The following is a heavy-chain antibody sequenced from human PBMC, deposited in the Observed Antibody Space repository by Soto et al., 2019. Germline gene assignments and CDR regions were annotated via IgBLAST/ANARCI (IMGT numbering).Heavy chain of an antibody. V-gene: IGHV1-18*01. J-gene: IGHJ4*02. CDR3: ARDSDYTIGY. CDR2: IHTYNGNK. CDR1: GYTFTRYG. Sequence: VASVKLYCKASGYTFTRYGISWVRQAPGQGLEWVGWIHTYNGNKNFAQKFQGRVTLTTDTSTSTAYMELRSLSSDDTAVYYCARDSDYTIGYWGQGTLVTVSS. D-gene: IGHD4-4*01.